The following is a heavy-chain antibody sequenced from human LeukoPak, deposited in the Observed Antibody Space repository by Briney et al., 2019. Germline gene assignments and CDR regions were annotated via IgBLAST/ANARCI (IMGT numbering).Heavy chain of an antibody. V-gene: IGHV3-20*04. J-gene: IGHJ4*02. CDR2: IKWDGSFI. D-gene: IGHD3-3*01. CDR1: GFTFDDFA. CDR3: ANQIFGVVRGFDY. Sequence: GGSLRLSCAASGFTFDDFAMGWVRQAPGKGPEWVSDIKWDGSFIRYADSVRGRFTISRDNAKNSLYLQMNSLRAEDTAVYYCANQIFGVVRGFDYWGQGTLVTVSS.